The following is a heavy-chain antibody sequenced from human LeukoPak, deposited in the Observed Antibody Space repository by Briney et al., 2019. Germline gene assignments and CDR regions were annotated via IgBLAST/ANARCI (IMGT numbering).Heavy chain of an antibody. J-gene: IGHJ5*02. CDR2: INPNSGGT. CDR1: GYTFTGYY. V-gene: IGHV1-2*02. Sequence: ASVKVSCKASGYTFTGYYMHWVRQAPGQGLESMGWINPNSGGTNYAQKFQGRVTMTRDTSISTAYMELSRLRSDDTAVYYCARGDGDYVRGNWFDPWGQGTLVTVSS. CDR3: ARGDGDYVRGNWFDP. D-gene: IGHD4-17*01.